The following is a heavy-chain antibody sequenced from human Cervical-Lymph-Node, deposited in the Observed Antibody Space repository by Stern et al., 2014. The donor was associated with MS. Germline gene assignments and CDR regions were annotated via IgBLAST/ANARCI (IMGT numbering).Heavy chain of an antibody. D-gene: IGHD4-17*01. V-gene: IGHV1-69*01. CDR3: ARGSTTVTTELYY. CDR2: IIPIFGTA. J-gene: IGHJ4*02. CDR1: GGTFSSYA. Sequence: DQLVESGAEVKKPGSSVKVSCKASGGTFSSYAISWVRQAPGKGLEWIGGIIPIFGTANYAQQLKGRVTITADESTSTAYMELSSLRSEDTAVYYCARGSTTVTTELYYWGQGTLVTVSS.